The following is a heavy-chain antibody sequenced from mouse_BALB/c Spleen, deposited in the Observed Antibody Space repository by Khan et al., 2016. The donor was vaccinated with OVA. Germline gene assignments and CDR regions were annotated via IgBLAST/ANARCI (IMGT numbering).Heavy chain of an antibody. J-gene: IGHJ4*01. CDR3: AREQYGNPLAMGY. CDR1: GFTFTDYY. D-gene: IGHD2-10*02. CDR2: IRNKANGYTT. V-gene: IGHV7-3*02. Sequence: EVELVESGGGLVQPGGSLRLSCATSGFTFTDYYMNWVRQPPGKALEWLAFIRNKANGYTTEYSASVKGRFTISRDNSQSILYLQMNTLRAEDSASYYCAREQYGNPLAMGYWCQGTSVTVSS.